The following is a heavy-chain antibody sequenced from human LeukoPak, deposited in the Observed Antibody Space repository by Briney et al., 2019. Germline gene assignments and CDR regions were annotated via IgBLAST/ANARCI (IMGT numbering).Heavy chain of an antibody. CDR2: ISYDGSNK. CDR1: GFTFSSYA. D-gene: IGHD2-2*01. V-gene: IGHV3-30-3*01. Sequence: GGSLRLSCAASGFTFSSYAMHWVRQAPGKGLEWVAVISYDGSNKYYADSVKGRFTISRDNSKNTLYLQMNSLRAEDTAVYYCARVHRYQLLLGLVWFDPWGQGTLVTVSS. J-gene: IGHJ5*02. CDR3: ARVHRYQLLLGLVWFDP.